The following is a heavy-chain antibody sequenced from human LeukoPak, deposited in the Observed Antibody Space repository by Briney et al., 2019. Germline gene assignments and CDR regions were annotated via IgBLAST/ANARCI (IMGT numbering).Heavy chain of an antibody. CDR3: AKEVTYGGAAFDV. Sequence: GGALRLSCAASGFTFSSYAMHWVRQAPGKGLEWVAVISYDGSNKYYADSVKGRFTISRDNSKNTLYLQMNSLRVEDTAVYYCAKEVTYGGAAFDVWGQGTTVTVSS. J-gene: IGHJ3*01. D-gene: IGHD3-10*01. V-gene: IGHV3-30*04. CDR1: GFTFSSYA. CDR2: ISYDGSNK.